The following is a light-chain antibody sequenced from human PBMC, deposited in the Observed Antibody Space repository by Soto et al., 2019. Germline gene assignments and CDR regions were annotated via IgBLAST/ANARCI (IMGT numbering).Light chain of an antibody. CDR2: EVS. CDR3: SSYAGSNNYVV. V-gene: IGLV2-8*01. J-gene: IGLJ2*01. Sequence: SALTQPPSASGSPGQSVTISCTGTSSDVGGYNYVSWYQQHPGKAPKLMIYEVSKRPSGVPDRFSGSKSGNTASLTVSGLQAEDEADYDCSSYAGSNNYVVFGGGTKLTVL. CDR1: SSDVGGYNY.